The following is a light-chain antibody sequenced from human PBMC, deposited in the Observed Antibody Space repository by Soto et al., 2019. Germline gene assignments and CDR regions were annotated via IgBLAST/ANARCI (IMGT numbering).Light chain of an antibody. J-gene: IGKJ2*02. V-gene: IGKV1-39*01. Sequence: DIQMTQSPSSLSASVRDTVTITCRASQSISVHLNWYQQKPGEVPKLLIYAASNLHSGVPSRFSGSGSETDFALTISSLQPEDFATYYCQQSYITPCTFGQGTRLEIK. CDR3: QQSYITPCT. CDR2: AAS. CDR1: QSISVH.